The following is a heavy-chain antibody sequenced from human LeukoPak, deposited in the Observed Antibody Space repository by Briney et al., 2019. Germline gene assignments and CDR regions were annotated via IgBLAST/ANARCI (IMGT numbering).Heavy chain of an antibody. J-gene: IGHJ6*02. Sequence: SETLSLTCTVSGGSISSSSYYWGWIRRPPGKGLEWIGSIYYSGSTYYNPSLKSRVTISVDTSKNQFSLKLSSVTAADTAVYYCASPYWEGPLGYYYGMDVWGQGTTVTVSS. CDR3: ASPYWEGPLGYYYGMDV. CDR2: IYYSGST. V-gene: IGHV4-39*01. CDR1: GGSISSSSYY. D-gene: IGHD1-26*01.